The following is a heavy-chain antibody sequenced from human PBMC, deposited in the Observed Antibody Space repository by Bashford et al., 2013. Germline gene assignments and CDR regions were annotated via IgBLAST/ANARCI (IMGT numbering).Heavy chain of an antibody. CDR2: TYYRSKWYN. V-gene: IGHV6-1*01. CDR3: ASEYSRSSGEYFHH. Sequence: SQTLSLTCAISGDSVSSNSAAWNWIRQSPSRGLEWLGRTYYRSKWYNDYAVSVKSRITINPDTSKNQFSLQLNSVTPEDTGIYYCASEYSRSSGEYFHHWGQGALVTVSS. CDR1: GDSVSSNSAA. J-gene: IGHJ1*01. D-gene: IGHD6-6*01.